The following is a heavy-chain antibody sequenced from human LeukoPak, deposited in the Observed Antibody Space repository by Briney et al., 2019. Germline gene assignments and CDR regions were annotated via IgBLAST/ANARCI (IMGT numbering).Heavy chain of an antibody. D-gene: IGHD5-12*01. J-gene: IGHJ1*01. CDR1: EFTFSSYS. CDR3: ARDAPSGQMYFQH. CDR2: ITNSGNSK. V-gene: IGHV3-48*01. Sequence: GGSLRLSYAASEFTFSSYSMNWVRQAPGKGLEWVSYITNSGNSKSYADSVKGRFTISRDNTKNSLYLQMNGLRAEDTAVYYCARDAPSGQMYFQHWGQGTLVTVSS.